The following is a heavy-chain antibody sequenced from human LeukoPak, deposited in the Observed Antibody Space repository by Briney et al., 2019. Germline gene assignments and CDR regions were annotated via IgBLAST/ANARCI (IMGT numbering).Heavy chain of an antibody. CDR1: GYIFTSYD. J-gene: IGHJ5*02. Sequence: ASVKVSCKAAGYIFTSYDNNWVRQATGQGLEWMGWMNPNSGNTGYAQKFQGRVTITRDTSITTAYMELSSLRSEDTAVYYCARRRDGYNSDWFGPWGQGTLVTVSS. CDR3: ARRRDGYNSDWFGP. V-gene: IGHV1-8*01. CDR2: MNPNSGNT. D-gene: IGHD5-24*01.